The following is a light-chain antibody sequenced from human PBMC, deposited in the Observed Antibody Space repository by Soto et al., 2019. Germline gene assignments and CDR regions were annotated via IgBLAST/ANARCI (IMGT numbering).Light chain of an antibody. CDR3: QSYDSSLSVFYF. V-gene: IGLV1-40*01. Sequence: QSVLTQPPSVSGAPGQRVTISCTGSSSNIGAGYDVHWYQQLPGTAPKLLIYGNSNRPSGVPDRFSGSKSGTSASLAITGLQAEDEADYYCQSYDSSLSVFYFFGTGTKLTVL. CDR1: SSNIGAGYD. CDR2: GNS. J-gene: IGLJ1*01.